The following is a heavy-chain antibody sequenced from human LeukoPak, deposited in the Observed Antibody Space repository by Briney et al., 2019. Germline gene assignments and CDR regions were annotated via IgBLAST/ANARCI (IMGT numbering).Heavy chain of an antibody. CDR3: AREAARYELLRHAFDI. V-gene: IGHV1-46*01. J-gene: IGHJ3*02. D-gene: IGHD1-26*01. Sequence: ASVKVSCKASGYTFTSYGISWVRQAPGQGLEWMGIINPSGGSTSYAQKFQGRVTMTRDMSTSTVYMELSSLRSEDTAVYYCAREAARYELLRHAFDIWGQGTMVTVSS. CDR2: INPSGGST. CDR1: GYTFTSYG.